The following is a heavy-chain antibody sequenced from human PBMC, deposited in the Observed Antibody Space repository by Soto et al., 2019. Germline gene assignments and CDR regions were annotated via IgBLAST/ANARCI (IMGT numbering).Heavy chain of an antibody. Sequence: GGSLRLSCAASGFTFSNYPMSWVRQAPGKALEWVSGMSGSGASTYYADSVKGRFTISRDNSKNTLYLQMNSLRGEDTAIYYCAKVGSGWYYFDYWGQGTLVTVSS. V-gene: IGHV3-23*01. CDR3: AKVGSGWYYFDY. J-gene: IGHJ4*02. CDR1: GFTFSNYP. D-gene: IGHD6-19*01. CDR2: MSGSGAST.